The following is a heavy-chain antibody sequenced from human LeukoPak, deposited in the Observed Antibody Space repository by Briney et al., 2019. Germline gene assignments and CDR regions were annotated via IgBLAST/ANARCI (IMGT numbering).Heavy chain of an antibody. Sequence: SETLSLTCTVSGGSISNYYWSWIRQPPGKELEWIGYIYHSGSTNYNPSLKSRVTISQDTSKNQFSLKLSSVTAADTAVYYCARNADDSSSYPYFDYWGQGTLVTVSS. D-gene: IGHD3-22*01. CDR1: GGSISNYY. CDR2: IYHSGST. J-gene: IGHJ4*02. CDR3: ARNADDSSSYPYFDY. V-gene: IGHV4-59*01.